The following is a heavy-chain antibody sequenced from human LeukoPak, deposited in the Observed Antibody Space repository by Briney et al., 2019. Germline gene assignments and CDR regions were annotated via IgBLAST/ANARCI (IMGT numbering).Heavy chain of an antibody. CDR3: AREYYDFWSGSSGYMDV. CDR2: INPNSGGT. J-gene: IGHJ6*03. D-gene: IGHD3-3*01. CDR1: GYTFTGYY. Sequence: ASVKVSCKASGYTFTGYYMHWVRQAPGQGLGWMGWINPNSGGTNYAQKFQGRVTMTRDTSISTAYMELSRLRSDDTAVYYCAREYYDFWSGSSGYMDVWGKGTTVTVSS. V-gene: IGHV1-2*02.